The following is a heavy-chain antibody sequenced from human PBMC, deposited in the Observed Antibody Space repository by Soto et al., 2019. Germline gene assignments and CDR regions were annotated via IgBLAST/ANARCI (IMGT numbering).Heavy chain of an antibody. CDR1: GFTFSRHT. J-gene: IGHJ4*02. V-gene: IGHV3-30-3*01. CDR3: AKGEGTERWLHQFDY. D-gene: IGHD5-12*01. Sequence: GGSLRLSCAASGFTFSRHTMHWVRQAPGKGLEWVAAISDDGSNTYYADSVKGRFTISRDNSKNTLYLQMNSLRAEDTAVYYCAKGEGTERWLHQFDYWGQGTLVTVSS. CDR2: ISDDGSNT.